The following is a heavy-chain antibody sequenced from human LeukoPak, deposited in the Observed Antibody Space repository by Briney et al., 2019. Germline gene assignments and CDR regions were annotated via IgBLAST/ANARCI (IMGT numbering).Heavy chain of an antibody. CDR3: AKDSSRGQTTVTTGWYFDH. CDR2: INSDGSST. Sequence: GGSLRLSCAASGFTFSSYWMHWVRQAPGKGLVWVSRINSDGSSTSYADSVKGRFTISRDNAKNSLYLQMNSLRAEDTALYYCAKDSSRGQTTVTTGWYFDHWGQGTLVTVSS. CDR1: GFTFSSYW. D-gene: IGHD4-17*01. V-gene: IGHV3-74*01. J-gene: IGHJ4*02.